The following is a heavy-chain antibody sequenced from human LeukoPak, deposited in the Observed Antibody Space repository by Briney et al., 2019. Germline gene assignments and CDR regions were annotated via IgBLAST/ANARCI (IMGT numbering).Heavy chain of an antibody. CDR2: INAGNGNT. V-gene: IGHV1-3*01. CDR3: ARDNADPERAFDI. J-gene: IGHJ3*02. Sequence: GASVKVSCKASGYTFTSYAMHWVRQAPGQRLEWMGWINAGNGNTKYSQKFQGRVTMTRDTSISTAYMELSRLRSDDTAVYYCARDNADPERAFDIWGQGTMVTVSS. D-gene: IGHD2-2*01. CDR1: GYTFTSYA.